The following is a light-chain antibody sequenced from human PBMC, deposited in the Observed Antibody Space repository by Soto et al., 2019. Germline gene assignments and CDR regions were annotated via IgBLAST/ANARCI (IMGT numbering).Light chain of an antibody. V-gene: IGKV3-15*01. CDR3: QQYNDWPLT. J-gene: IGKJ4*01. CDR2: GAS. CDR1: QNISSN. Sequence: EIVMTQSPATLSVSPGERATLSCRASQNISSNLAWYQQKPGQPPRLLIFGASTRATGIPARFSGSGSGTEFTLTISSLQSEDFAVYYCQQYNDWPLTFGGGTKVEIK.